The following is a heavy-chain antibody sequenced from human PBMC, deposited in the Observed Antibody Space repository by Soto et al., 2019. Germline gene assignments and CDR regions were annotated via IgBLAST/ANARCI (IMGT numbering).Heavy chain of an antibody. CDR2: ISAYNGNT. J-gene: IGHJ4*02. D-gene: IGHD3-16*01. V-gene: IGHV1-18*01. CDR1: GYTFTNFG. Sequence: QVQLVQCGAEVKKPGASVKVSCKASGYTFTNFGISWVRQAPGQGLEWMGWISAYNGNTNYAQNFQGRVTMTTDTSTSTASMELRSLRSDDTAVYYSARGGTPIDYWGQGTLVTVSS. CDR3: ARGGTPIDY.